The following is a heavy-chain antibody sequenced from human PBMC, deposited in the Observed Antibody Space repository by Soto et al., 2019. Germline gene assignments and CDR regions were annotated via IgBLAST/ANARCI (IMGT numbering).Heavy chain of an antibody. CDR1: GFTVSIYG. J-gene: IGHJ4*02. D-gene: IGHD1-1*01. CDR3: AKYGTDAGKNFDY. Sequence: RGSLRLSCAASGFTVSIYGMHWVRQSPGKGLEWVAVISHDGSNKYYAGPVKGRFTISRDNSKNTLYLQMNSLRPEDTAVYFCAKYGTDAGKNFDYWGRGTLVTVCS. CDR2: ISHDGSNK. V-gene: IGHV3-30*18.